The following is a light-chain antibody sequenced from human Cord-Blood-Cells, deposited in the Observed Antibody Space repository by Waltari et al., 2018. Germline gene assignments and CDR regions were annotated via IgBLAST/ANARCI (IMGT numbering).Light chain of an antibody. CDR2: EAS. CDR3: QQYDNLPLT. Sequence: IQMTQSLSSLSASVGDRVPITCLASHDISNYLNWYQQKPGKAPKLLIYEASNLEKWVTSRFSGSGTGTDFTFTISSLQPEDNATYYCQQYDNLPLTFGGGTKVDNK. V-gene: IGKV1-33*01. J-gene: IGKJ4*01. CDR1: HDISNY.